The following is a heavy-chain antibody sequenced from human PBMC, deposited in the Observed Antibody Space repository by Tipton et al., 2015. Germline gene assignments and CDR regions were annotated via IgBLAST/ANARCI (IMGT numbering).Heavy chain of an antibody. J-gene: IGHJ4*02. CDR1: GGSISSSSYY. V-gene: IGHV4-39*07. D-gene: IGHD4-17*01. CDR2: INHSGST. CDR3: ARVDYGDYVHYFDY. Sequence: LRLSCTVSGGSISSSSYYWGWIRQPPGKGLEWIGEINHSGSTNYNPSLKSRVTISVDTSKNQFSLKLSSATAADTAVYYCARVDYGDYVHYFDYWGQGTLVTVSS.